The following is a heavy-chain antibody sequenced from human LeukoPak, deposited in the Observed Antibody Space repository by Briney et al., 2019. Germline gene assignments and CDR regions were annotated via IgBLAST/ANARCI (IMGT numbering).Heavy chain of an antibody. J-gene: IGHJ4*02. CDR2: ISSSSSTI. CDR1: GFTFSSYS. V-gene: IGHV3-48*01. Sequence: PGGTLRLSCAASGFTFSSYSMNWVRQAPGKGLEWVSNISSSSSTIYYADSVKGRFTISRDNAKNSLYLQMNSLRAEDTAVYYCARDGSGYNNFDYWGQGTLVTVSS. CDR3: ARDGSGYNNFDY. D-gene: IGHD5-12*01.